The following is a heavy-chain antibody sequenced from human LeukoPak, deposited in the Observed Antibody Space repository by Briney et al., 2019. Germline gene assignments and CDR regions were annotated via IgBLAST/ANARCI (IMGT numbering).Heavy chain of an antibody. J-gene: IGHJ4*02. CDR2: ISSSSSTI. Sequence: QPGRSLRLSCAASGFTFSSYSMNWVRQAPGKGLEWVSYISSSSSTIYYADSVKGRFTISRDNAKNSLYLQMNSLRAEDTAVYYCARMYSGSYYFTYYFDYWGQGTLVTVSS. D-gene: IGHD1-26*01. CDR3: ARMYSGSYYFTYYFDY. CDR1: GFTFSSYS. V-gene: IGHV3-48*01.